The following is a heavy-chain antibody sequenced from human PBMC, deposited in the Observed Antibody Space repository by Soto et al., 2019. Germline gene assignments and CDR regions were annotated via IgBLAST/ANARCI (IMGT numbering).Heavy chain of an antibody. CDR2: IDPSDSYT. CDR1: GYSFTIYW. J-gene: IGHJ4*02. V-gene: IGHV5-10-1*01. CDR3: ARRVAAAEGGFDY. D-gene: IGHD6-25*01. Sequence: EVQLVQSGAEVKKPGESLRISCQASGYSFTIYWITWVRQMPGKDLEWMGRIDPSDSYTNYSPSFQGHVTISADKSISTAYLHSSSLKASDTAMYYCARRVAAAEGGFDYWGQGALVTVSS.